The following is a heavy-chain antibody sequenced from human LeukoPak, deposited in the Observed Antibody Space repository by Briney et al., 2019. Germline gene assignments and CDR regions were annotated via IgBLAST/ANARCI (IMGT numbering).Heavy chain of an antibody. Sequence: ASVKVSCKASGYTFTSYYMHWVRQAPGQGLEWMGIINPSGDSTSYAQKFQGRVTMTRDTSTSTVYMELSSLRSEDTAVYYCARRQKNVVVGATRYYYYYMDVWGKGTTVTVSS. J-gene: IGHJ6*03. CDR2: INPSGDST. CDR3: ARRQKNVVVGATRYYYYYMDV. CDR1: GYTFTSYY. D-gene: IGHD2-15*01. V-gene: IGHV1-46*01.